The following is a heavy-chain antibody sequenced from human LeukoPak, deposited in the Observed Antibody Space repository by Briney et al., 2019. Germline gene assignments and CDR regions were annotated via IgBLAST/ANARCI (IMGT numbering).Heavy chain of an antibody. D-gene: IGHD6-13*01. V-gene: IGHV4-39*07. Sequence: PSETLSLTCSVSDASISSSNYYWGWVRQPPGKGLEWIGSIFYSGSTYYTPSLKSRVIISVDTSKNQFSLKLSSVTAADTAVYYCEIAAAGANAFDIWGQGTMVTVSS. J-gene: IGHJ3*02. CDR2: IFYSGST. CDR1: DASISSSNYY. CDR3: EIAAAGANAFDI.